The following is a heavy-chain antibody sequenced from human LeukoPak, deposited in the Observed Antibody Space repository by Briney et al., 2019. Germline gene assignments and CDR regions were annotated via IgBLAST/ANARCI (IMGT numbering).Heavy chain of an antibody. CDR2: MNQDGSEL. V-gene: IGHV3-7*01. D-gene: IGHD3-10*01. Sequence: GGSVRLSCAASGFSFSSYWMSWVRQAPGRGVEGVANMNQDGSELHYVDSVKGRLTISRDNAKNSLYLQMNSRRAEDTGVYYCTRDFQGRFYYHVDVWGKGTTVTVSS. CDR3: TRDFQGRFYYHVDV. J-gene: IGHJ6*03. CDR1: GFSFSSYW.